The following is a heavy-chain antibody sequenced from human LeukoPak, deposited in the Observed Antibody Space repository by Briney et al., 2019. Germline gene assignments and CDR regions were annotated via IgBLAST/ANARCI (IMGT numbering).Heavy chain of an antibody. Sequence: GGSLRLSCAASGFTFSDYYMSWVRQAPGKGLEWVSSISSSSSYIYYADSVKGRFTISRDNAKNSLYLQMNSLRAEDTAVYYCASFADIVVVPAAANWFDPWGQGTLVTVSS. J-gene: IGHJ5*02. D-gene: IGHD2-2*01. V-gene: IGHV3-11*06. CDR3: ASFADIVVVPAAANWFDP. CDR2: ISSSSSYI. CDR1: GFTFSDYY.